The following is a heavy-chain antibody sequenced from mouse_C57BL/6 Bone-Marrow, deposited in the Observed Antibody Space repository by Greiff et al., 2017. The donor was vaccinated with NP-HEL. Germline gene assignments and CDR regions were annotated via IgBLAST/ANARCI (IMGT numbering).Heavy chain of an antibody. D-gene: IGHD1-1*01. CDR1: GISITTGNYR. J-gene: IGHJ2*01. V-gene: IGHV3-5*01. CDR3: ARESKGFTTVVADY. CDR2: IYYSGTI. Sequence: DVQLQESGPGLVKPSQTVFLTCTVTGISITTGNYRWSWIRQFPGNKLEWIGYIYYSGTITYNPSLTSRTTITRDTPKNQFFLEMNSLTAEDTATYYCARESKGFTTVVADYWGQGTTLTVSS.